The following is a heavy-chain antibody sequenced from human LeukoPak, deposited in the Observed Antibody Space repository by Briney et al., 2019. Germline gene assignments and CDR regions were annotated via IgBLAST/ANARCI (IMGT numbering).Heavy chain of an antibody. CDR1: GGSISSSNW. CDR2: IYHSGST. Sequence: SGTLSLTCAVSGGSISSSNWWSWVRQPPGKGLEWIGEIYHSGSTYYNPSLKSRVTISVDRSKNQFSLKLSSVTAADTAVYYCARTQGYYYGSGTFWDVWGKGTTVTVSS. J-gene: IGHJ6*04. D-gene: IGHD3-10*01. CDR3: ARTQGYYYGSGTFWDV. V-gene: IGHV4-4*02.